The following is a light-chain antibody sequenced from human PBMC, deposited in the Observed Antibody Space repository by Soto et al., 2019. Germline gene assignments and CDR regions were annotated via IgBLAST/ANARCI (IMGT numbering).Light chain of an antibody. Sequence: EIVMTQSPATLSLSPGERATLSCRASQNVINKLDWYQQKPGQAPRLLIYGTSARATDVPARFSGSGSGTEFTLTISRLEPEDFAVYYCQQYGSSGTFGQGTKV. CDR2: GTS. CDR1: QNVINK. CDR3: QQYGSSGT. J-gene: IGKJ1*01. V-gene: IGKV3-15*01.